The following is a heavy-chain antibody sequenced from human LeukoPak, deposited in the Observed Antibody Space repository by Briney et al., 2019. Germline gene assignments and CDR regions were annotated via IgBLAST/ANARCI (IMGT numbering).Heavy chain of an antibody. D-gene: IGHD3-10*01. V-gene: IGHV4-59*08. J-gene: IGHJ6*02. CDR2: IYYSGST. Sequence: PSETLPLTCTVSGGSISSYYWTWIRQPPGKGLDWFGYIYYSGSTNYNPSLKSRVTMSVDTSKNQFSLKLSSVTAADTAVYYCARLGGSGSYYYSYYGMDVWGQGTTVTVSS. CDR1: GGSISSYY. CDR3: ARLGGSGSYYYSYYGMDV.